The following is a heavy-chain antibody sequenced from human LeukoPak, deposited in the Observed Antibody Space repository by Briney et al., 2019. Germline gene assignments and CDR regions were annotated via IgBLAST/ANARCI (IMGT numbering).Heavy chain of an antibody. V-gene: IGHV3-49*04. CDR2: IGSKASGGTI. Sequence: PGGSLRLSCIVSGLTSGDSGMSWVRQAQENGLEWVGFIGSKASGGTIEYAASVKGRFTISRDDSKSIAYLQMNSLKTQDTAIYYCTRGQKDFDYWGQGTLVTVSS. CDR3: TRGQKDFDY. J-gene: IGHJ4*02. CDR1: GLTSGDSG.